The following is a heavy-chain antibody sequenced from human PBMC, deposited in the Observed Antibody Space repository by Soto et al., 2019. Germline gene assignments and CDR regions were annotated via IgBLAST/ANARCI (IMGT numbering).Heavy chain of an antibody. CDR2: ISGSGGHT. CDR3: ARFYYDSSGYLPSPYYYYYGMDV. V-gene: IGHV3-23*01. Sequence: GGSLRLSCAASGFTFSTYAMNWVRQAPGKGLEWVSAISGSGGHTYYADSVKGRFTISRDNSKNTLYLQMNSLRAEDTAVYYCARFYYDSSGYLPSPYYYYYGMDVWGQGTTVTVSS. CDR1: GFTFSTYA. D-gene: IGHD3-22*01. J-gene: IGHJ6*02.